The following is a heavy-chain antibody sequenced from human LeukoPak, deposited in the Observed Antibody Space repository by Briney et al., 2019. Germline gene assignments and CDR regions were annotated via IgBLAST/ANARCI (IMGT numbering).Heavy chain of an antibody. CDR1: GYTLTSYY. Sequence: ASVKVSCKASGYTLTSYYMHWVRQAPGQGLEWMGIINPSGGSTSYAQKFQGRVTMTRDMPTSTVYMELSSLRSEDTAVYYCARDYDSSGYFDYWGQGTLVTVSS. CDR3: ARDYDSSGYFDY. V-gene: IGHV1-46*01. J-gene: IGHJ4*02. D-gene: IGHD3-22*01. CDR2: INPSGGST.